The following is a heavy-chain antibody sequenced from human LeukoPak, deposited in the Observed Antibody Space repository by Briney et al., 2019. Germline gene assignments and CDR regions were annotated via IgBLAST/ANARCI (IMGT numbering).Heavy chain of an antibody. Sequence: SVKVSCKASGYTFTSYYMHWVRQAPGQGLEWMGRIIPILGIANYAQKFQGRVTITADKSTSTAYMELSSLRSEDTAVYYCARSRRGPPNYDSSGYYLDYWGQGTLVTVSS. CDR3: ARSRRGPPNYDSSGYYLDY. CDR1: GYTFTSYY. V-gene: IGHV1-69*02. D-gene: IGHD3-22*01. J-gene: IGHJ4*02. CDR2: IIPILGIA.